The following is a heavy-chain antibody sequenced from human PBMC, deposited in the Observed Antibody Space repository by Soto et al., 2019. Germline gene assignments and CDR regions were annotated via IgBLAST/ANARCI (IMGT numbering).Heavy chain of an antibody. V-gene: IGHV1-18*04. CDR1: GYTFTSYG. CDR3: AREGITILGGPTIYSSGRDV. CDR2: ISAYNGNT. Sequence: ASVKVSCKASGYTFTSYGISWVRQAPGQGLEWMVWISAYNGNTNYAQKLQGRVTMTTDTSTSTAYMELRSLRSDDTAVYYCAREGITILGGPTIYSSGRDVGGKGTRVTAPS. D-gene: IGHD3-3*01. J-gene: IGHJ6*04.